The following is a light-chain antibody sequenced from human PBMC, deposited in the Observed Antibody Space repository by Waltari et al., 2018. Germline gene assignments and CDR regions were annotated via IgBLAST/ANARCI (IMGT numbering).Light chain of an antibody. Sequence: QSVLTQPPSVSAAPGQKVTISCSGSSSNIGKNYISLYQHPPGEAPKLLISENNKRHAGIPDRFSGSKSGTSGTLDIIGLQIGDEADYYCGTWDTTLRGVVFGGGTRLTVL. CDR3: GTWDTTLRGVV. CDR1: SSNIGKNY. V-gene: IGLV1-51*02. CDR2: ENN. J-gene: IGLJ2*01.